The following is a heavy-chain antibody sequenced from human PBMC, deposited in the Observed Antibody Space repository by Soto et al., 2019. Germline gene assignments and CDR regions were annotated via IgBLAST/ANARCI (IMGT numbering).Heavy chain of an antibody. D-gene: IGHD3-9*01. V-gene: IGHV3-21*04. Sequence: PGVSLRLSCAASGFPFRSYSMNWVRQAPGKGLEWVSSISVGSGHIYYADSVKGRFTISRDNAKNSLYLQMNSLRAEDTAVYYCAKVPQYYILTGRYPFDYCGQGSLVTLAS. CDR3: AKVPQYYILTGRYPFDY. CDR2: ISVGSGHI. J-gene: IGHJ4*02. CDR1: GFPFRSYS.